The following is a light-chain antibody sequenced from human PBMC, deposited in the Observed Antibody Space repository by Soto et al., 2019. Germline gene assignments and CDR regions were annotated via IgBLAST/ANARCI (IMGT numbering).Light chain of an antibody. V-gene: IGLV2-14*01. Sequence: QSALTQPASVSGSPGQSITISCTGTSSDVGGYNYVSWYQQHPGKAPKLMISGVSNRPSGVSNRFSGSKSGNTAFLTISGLQTEDEADYYCISYTSSVTYVFGTGTKLTVL. CDR1: SSDVGGYNY. CDR2: GVS. J-gene: IGLJ1*01. CDR3: ISYTSSVTYV.